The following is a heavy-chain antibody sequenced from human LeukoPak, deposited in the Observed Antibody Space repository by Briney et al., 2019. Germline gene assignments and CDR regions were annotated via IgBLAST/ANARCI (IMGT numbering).Heavy chain of an antibody. D-gene: IGHD2-2*01. CDR2: IYTSGST. CDR3: ARHPYFAYCSSTSCANWFDP. V-gene: IGHV4-61*02. CDR1: GGSISVGSYY. Sequence: SETLSLTCIVSGGSISVGSYYWSWIRQPAGKGLEWIGRIYTSGSTNYNPSLKSRVTISVDTSKNQFSLKLSSVTAADTAVYYCARHPYFAYCSSTSCANWFDPWGQGTLVTVSS. J-gene: IGHJ5*02.